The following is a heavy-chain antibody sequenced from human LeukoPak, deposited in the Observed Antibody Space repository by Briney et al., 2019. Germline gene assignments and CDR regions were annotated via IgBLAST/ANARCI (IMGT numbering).Heavy chain of an antibody. CDR1: RITFSSYS. CDR2: ISSGGSTI. CDR3: ARDGYGDYLFDY. J-gene: IGHJ4*02. D-gene: IGHD4-17*01. V-gene: IGHV3-48*02. Sequence: GESLRLSCAASRITFSSYSLNWVRQAPGKGLEWVSYISSGGSTIYYADSVKGRFTISRDNARNSLYLQMDSLRDEDTAVYYCARDGYGDYLFDYWGQGTLVTVSS.